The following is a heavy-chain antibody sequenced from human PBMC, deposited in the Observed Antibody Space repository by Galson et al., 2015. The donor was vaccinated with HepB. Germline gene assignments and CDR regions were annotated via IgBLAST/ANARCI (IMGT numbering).Heavy chain of an antibody. CDR3: AREAYYDSSGSSFDY. CDR1: GYSFTRDA. V-gene: IGHV1-3*01. J-gene: IGHJ4*02. Sequence: SVKVSCKASGYSFTRDAIHWVRQAPGQRLECMGGINAGNGNTKYSQKFQGRVTITRDTAASTAYMGLSSLRSEDTAVYYCAREAYYDSSGSSFDYWGQGTLVTVSS. D-gene: IGHD3-22*01. CDR2: INAGNGNT.